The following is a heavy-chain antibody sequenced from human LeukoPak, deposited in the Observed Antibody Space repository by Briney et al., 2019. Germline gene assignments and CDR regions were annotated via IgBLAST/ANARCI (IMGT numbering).Heavy chain of an antibody. D-gene: IGHD3-22*01. CDR3: ARFGYYYDSSGYYEKYYFDY. Sequence: SETLSLTCAVSGYSISSGYYWGWIRQPPGKGLEWIESIYHSGSTYYNLSLKSRVTISVDTSTNEFSLKLRSVTAADTAVYFCARFGYYYDSSGYYEKYYFDYWGQGTLVTVSS. CDR2: IYHSGST. V-gene: IGHV4-38-2*01. J-gene: IGHJ4*02. CDR1: GYSISSGYY.